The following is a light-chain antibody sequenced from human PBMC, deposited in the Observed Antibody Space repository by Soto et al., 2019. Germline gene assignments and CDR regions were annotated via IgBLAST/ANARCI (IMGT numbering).Light chain of an antibody. CDR3: QQRNIWPPVT. Sequence: EIVLTQSPATLSLSPGERATLSCRASPSVTNYLAWYQQKPGQAPRLIIYGAFNRAPGIPARFSGSGSGTDFTLTISSLEPEYFAVYYCQQRNIWPPVTFGQGTRLEIK. V-gene: IGKV3-11*01. J-gene: IGKJ5*01. CDR1: PSVTNY. CDR2: GAF.